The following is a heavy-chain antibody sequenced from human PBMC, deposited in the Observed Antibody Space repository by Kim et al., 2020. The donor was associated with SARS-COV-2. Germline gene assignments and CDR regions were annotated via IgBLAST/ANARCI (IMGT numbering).Heavy chain of an antibody. J-gene: IGHJ5*02. V-gene: IGHV4-34*01. Sequence: SETLSLTCAVYGGSFSGYYWSWIRQPPGKGLEWIGEINHSGSTNYNPSLKSRVTISVDTSKNQFSLKLSSVTAADTAVYYCATYCSSTSCLGWFDPWCQGTLVTVSS. D-gene: IGHD2-2*01. CDR2: INHSGST. CDR3: ATYCSSTSCLGWFDP. CDR1: GGSFSGYY.